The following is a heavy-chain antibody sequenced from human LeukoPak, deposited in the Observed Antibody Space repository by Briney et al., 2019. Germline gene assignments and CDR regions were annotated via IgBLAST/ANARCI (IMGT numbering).Heavy chain of an antibody. V-gene: IGHV3-30*04. CDR2: ISHDGGNK. CDR3: SGYNWFDP. J-gene: IGHJ5*02. CDR1: GFTFSSYA. Sequence: PGGSLRLSCAASGFTFSSYAMHWVRQAPGKGLEWVAVISHDGGNKYYADSMKGRFTISRDNSKSTLYLQMNCLRAEDTAVYYCSGYNWFDPWGQGTLVTVSS. D-gene: IGHD3-22*01.